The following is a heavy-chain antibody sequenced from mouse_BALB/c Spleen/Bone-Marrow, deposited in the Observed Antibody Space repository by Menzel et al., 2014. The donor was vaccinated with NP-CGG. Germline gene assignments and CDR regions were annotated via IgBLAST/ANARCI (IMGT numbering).Heavy chain of an antibody. V-gene: IGHV1-54*01. J-gene: IGHJ3*01. Sequence: VQLQQSGAELVRPGTSVKVSCKASGYAFTNYLIEWVKQRPRQGLEWIGVINPGSGSSNYNENFKGKATLTADRSSSTAYMLLNSLTSDDSAVYFCARSRGYDVGPFAFWGQGTLVTVSA. D-gene: IGHD2-2*01. CDR3: ARSRGYDVGPFAF. CDR2: INPGSGSS. CDR1: GYAFTNYL.